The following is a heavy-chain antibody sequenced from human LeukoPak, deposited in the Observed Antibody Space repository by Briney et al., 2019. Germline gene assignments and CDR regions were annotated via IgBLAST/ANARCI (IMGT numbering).Heavy chain of an antibody. CDR3: ATEIFGSGSYPDF. CDR1: GFAFNTYA. V-gene: IGHV3-33*01. CDR2: IWHDGSHK. J-gene: IGHJ4*02. Sequence: GSLRLSCAASGFAFNTYAMHWVRQAPGQGLEWVALIWHDGSHKFYSNSVRGQFTISRDNSKNTVSLQMNNLRPKDTAVYYCATEIFGSGSYPDFWGQGTLVTVSS. D-gene: IGHD3-10*01.